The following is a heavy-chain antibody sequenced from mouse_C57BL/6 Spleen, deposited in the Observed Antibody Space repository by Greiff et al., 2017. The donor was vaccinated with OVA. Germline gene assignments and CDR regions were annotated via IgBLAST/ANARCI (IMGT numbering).Heavy chain of an antibody. CDR2: IYPGDGDT. D-gene: IGHD4-1*01. CDR1: GYAFSSYW. J-gene: IGHJ4*01. V-gene: IGHV1-80*01. Sequence: VQLKESGAELVKPGASVKISCKASGYAFSSYWMNWVKQRPGKGLEWIGQIYPGDGDTNYNGKFKGKATLTADKSSSTAYMQLSSLTSEDSAVYFCARGTGYYAMDYWGQGTSVTVSS. CDR3: ARGTGYYAMDY.